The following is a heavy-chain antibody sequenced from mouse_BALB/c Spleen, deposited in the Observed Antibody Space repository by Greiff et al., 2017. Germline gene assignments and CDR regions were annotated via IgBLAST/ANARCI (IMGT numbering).Heavy chain of an antibody. J-gene: IGHJ4*01. CDR3: ASLLTTGVDYAMDY. CDR2: ISSGGST. CDR1: GFTFSSYA. D-gene: IGHD1-1*01. V-gene: IGHV5-6-5*01. Sequence: EVQLVESGGGLVKPGGSLKLSCAASGFTFSSYAMSWVRQTPEKRLEWVASISSGGSTYYPDSVKGRFTISRDNARNILYLQMSSLRSEDTAMYYCASLLTTGVDYAMDYWGQGTSVTVSS.